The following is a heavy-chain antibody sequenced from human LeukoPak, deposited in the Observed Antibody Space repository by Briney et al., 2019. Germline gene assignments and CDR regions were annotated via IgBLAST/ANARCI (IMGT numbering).Heavy chain of an antibody. CDR3: AKDPEASGYYYYYMDV. J-gene: IGHJ6*03. CDR2: INEAGSVT. CDR1: GFTFSSSW. Sequence: TGGSLRLSCAASGFTFSSSWMCWVRQAPGKGLEWLANINEAGSVTNYVHSVRGRFTISRDNSKNTLYLQMNSLRAEDTAVYYCAKDPEASGYYYYYMDVWGKGTTVTVSS. V-gene: IGHV3-7*03. D-gene: IGHD3-10*01.